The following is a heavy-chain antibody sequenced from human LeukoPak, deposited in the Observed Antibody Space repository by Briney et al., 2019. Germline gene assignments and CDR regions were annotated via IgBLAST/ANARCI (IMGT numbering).Heavy chain of an antibody. D-gene: IGHD6-19*01. CDR2: INPNSGGT. CDR3: ARSSGWEYNIDY. J-gene: IGHJ4*02. Sequence: ASVKVSCKASGYTFNGYYKHWVRQAPGQGLEWMGWINPNSGGTNYAQKFQGRVTMTRDTSISTAYMELSRLRSDDTAMYYCARSSGWEYNIDYWGQGTLVTVSS. CDR1: GYTFNGYY. V-gene: IGHV1-2*02.